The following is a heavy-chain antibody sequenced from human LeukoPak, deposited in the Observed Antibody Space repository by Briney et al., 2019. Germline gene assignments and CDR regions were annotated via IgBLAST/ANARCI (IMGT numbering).Heavy chain of an antibody. D-gene: IGHD4-11*01. CDR3: ARERGGDYTNYYYYYYMDI. CDR1: GFTFDDYG. V-gene: IGHV3-20*04. Sequence: PGGSLRLSCAASGFTFDDYGMSWVRQAPGRGLEWVSGVNWNGISTGYADSVKGRFTISRDNAKNSLYLQMNSLRAEDTALYYCARERGGDYTNYYYYYYMDIWGKGTTVTASS. J-gene: IGHJ6*03. CDR2: VNWNGIST.